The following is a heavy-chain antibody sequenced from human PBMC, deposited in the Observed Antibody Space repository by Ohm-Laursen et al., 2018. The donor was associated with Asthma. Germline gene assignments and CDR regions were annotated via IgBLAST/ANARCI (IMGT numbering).Heavy chain of an antibody. J-gene: IGHJ4*02. CDR2: FISSSSYI. Sequence: SVRLSCTASGSTFSSNNRNWVCQWTGKGLEKGSSFISSSSYIYCTDSVKGRFTISRDNAKNSLYQQMNSLRADDTAVYYCARPTREPRHWGQGTPVTVSS. V-gene: IGHV3-21*01. D-gene: IGHD1-26*01. CDR3: ARPTREPRH. CDR1: GSTFSSNN.